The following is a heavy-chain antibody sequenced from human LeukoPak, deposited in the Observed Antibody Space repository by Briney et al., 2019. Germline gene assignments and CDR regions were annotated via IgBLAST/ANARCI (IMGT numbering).Heavy chain of an antibody. V-gene: IGHV3-23*01. CDR2: ISGSGGST. CDR3: AKLYGEVIVRDDAFDI. D-gene: IGHD2-21*01. J-gene: IGHJ3*02. Sequence: GGSLRLSCAASGFTFSSYAMSWVRQAPGKGLEWVSAISGSGGSTYYADSVKGRFTISRENSKSTLYLQMNSLRAEDTAVYYCAKLYGEVIVRDDAFDIWGQGTMVTVSS. CDR1: GFTFSSYA.